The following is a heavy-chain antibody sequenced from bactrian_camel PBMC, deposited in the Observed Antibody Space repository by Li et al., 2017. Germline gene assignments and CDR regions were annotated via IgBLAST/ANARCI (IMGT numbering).Heavy chain of an antibody. CDR2: IDSFGTT. CDR3: CTRDESGGGGYFYTDPSYHY. J-gene: IGHJ4*01. V-gene: IGHV3S53*01. D-gene: IGHD2*01. Sequence: VQLVESGVGSVQAGGSLTLSCVVSGETYSRNCMGWVRQAPGKPREGIAAIDSFGTTSYADSVKGRFTISQDKAKNTVSLQMNSLKSEDTALYYCCTRDESGGGGYFYTDPSYHYWGQGTQVTVS. CDR1: GETYSRNC.